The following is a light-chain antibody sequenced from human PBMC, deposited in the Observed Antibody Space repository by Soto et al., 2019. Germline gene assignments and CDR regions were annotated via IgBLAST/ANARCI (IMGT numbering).Light chain of an antibody. J-gene: IGLJ1*01. CDR2: DDS. V-gene: IGLV3-21*02. Sequence: SYELTQLPSVSVAPGQTARITCGGNNIGGKSVHWYQQKPGQAPVLVVYDDSDRPSGIPERFSGSNSGNTATLTISRVEAGDEADYYCQVWDYRSDHVFGTGTKVTVL. CDR3: QVWDYRSDHV. CDR1: NIGGKS.